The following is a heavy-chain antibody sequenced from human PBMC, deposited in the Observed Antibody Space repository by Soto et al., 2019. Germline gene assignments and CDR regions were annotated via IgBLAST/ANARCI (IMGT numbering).Heavy chain of an antibody. CDR2: IFYSGST. CDR1: GGSISSYY. D-gene: IGHD3-22*01. V-gene: IGHV4-59*01. J-gene: IGHJ4*02. CDR3: ARETDNYYDSSGYYYGCFDY. Sequence: SETLSLTCTVSGGSISSYYWSWIRQPPGKGLDWIGYIFYSGSTNYNLSLKSRVTISVDTSKNQFSLKLSSVTAADTAVYYCARETDNYYDSSGYYYGCFDYWGQGTLVTVSS.